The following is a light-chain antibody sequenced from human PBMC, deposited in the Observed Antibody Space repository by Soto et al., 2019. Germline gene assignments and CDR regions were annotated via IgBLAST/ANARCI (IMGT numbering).Light chain of an antibody. J-gene: IGKJ1*01. CDR3: QQYDNWPLT. V-gene: IGKV3-15*01. CDR1: QSVYSN. Sequence: EVVLTQSPATLSVSPGERATLSCRASQSVYSNLAWFQQKPGQAPRLLIYGSSTRATGIPARFSGSGSGTEFTLTISTLQSEDFAVYYCQQYDNWPLTFGQGTKVDIK. CDR2: GSS.